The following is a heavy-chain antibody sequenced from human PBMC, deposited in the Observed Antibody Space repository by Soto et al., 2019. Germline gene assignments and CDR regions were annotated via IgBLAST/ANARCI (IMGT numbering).Heavy chain of an antibody. D-gene: IGHD6-25*01. CDR2: ISSSSSYI. CDR3: ARDPSISGRAFDF. Sequence: GGSLRLSCAASGFTFSSYSMNWVRQAPGKGLEWVSSISSSSSYIYYADSVKGRFTISRDNAKNSLYLQMNSLRAEDTAVYYCARDPSISGRAFDFWGQGTLVTVS. J-gene: IGHJ4*02. V-gene: IGHV3-21*01. CDR1: GFTFSSYS.